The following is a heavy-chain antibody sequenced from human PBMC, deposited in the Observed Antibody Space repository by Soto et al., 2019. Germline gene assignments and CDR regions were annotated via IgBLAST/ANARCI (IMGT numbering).Heavy chain of an antibody. Sequence: PGESLKISCKGSGYSFTSYWISWVRQMPGKGLEWMGRIDPSDSYTNYSPSFQGHVTISADKSISTAYLQWSSLKASDTAMYYCARHGEEYCSSTSCYSNVVYWGQGTLVTVSS. D-gene: IGHD2-2*02. CDR2: IDPSDSYT. V-gene: IGHV5-10-1*01. CDR3: ARHGEEYCSSTSCYSNVVY. CDR1: GYSFTSYW. J-gene: IGHJ4*02.